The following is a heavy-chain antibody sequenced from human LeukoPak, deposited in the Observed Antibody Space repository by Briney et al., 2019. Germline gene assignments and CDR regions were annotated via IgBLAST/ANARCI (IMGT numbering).Heavy chain of an antibody. CDR2: IWYEGSNK. CDR1: GFTFSSYG. Sequence: GGSLRLSCSASGFTFSSYGMHWVRQAPGKGLEWVAVIWYEGSNKYYADSVKGRFTISRDNSKNTLYMQMNSLRAEDTAVYYCAKEYRDYDILTGRLDYWGQGTLVTVSS. V-gene: IGHV3-33*06. D-gene: IGHD3-9*01. J-gene: IGHJ4*02. CDR3: AKEYRDYDILTGRLDY.